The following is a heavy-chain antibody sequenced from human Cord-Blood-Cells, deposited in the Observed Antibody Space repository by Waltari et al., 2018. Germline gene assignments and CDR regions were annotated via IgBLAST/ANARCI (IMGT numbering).Heavy chain of an antibody. CDR2: INHSGIT. V-gene: IGHV4-34*01. Sequence: QVQLQQWGAGLLKPSETLSLTCAVYGGSFSGYYWSWIRQPPGKGLEWIGEINHSGITNYNPSLKSRVTISVDTSKNQFSLKLSSVTAADTAVYYCARGGVVVVVAATSPYYFDYWGQGTLVTVSS. CDR1: GGSFSGYY. J-gene: IGHJ4*02. CDR3: ARGGVVVVVAATSPYYFDY. D-gene: IGHD2-15*01.